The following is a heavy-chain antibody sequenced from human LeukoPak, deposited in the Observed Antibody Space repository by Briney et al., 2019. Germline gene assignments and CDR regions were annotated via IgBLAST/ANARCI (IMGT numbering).Heavy chain of an antibody. CDR3: ARGEWWFDP. D-gene: IGHD2-8*01. CDR2: IYYTGTT. V-gene: IGHV4-59*01. CDR1: GGSMSSYF. Sequence: SETLSLTCTVSGGSMSSYFWSWIRQPPGKGLEWIAFIYYTGTTNYNPSLKSRVTISLDTSKNQFSLTLSSVTAADTAVYYCARGEWWFDPWGQGTLVTVSS. J-gene: IGHJ5*02.